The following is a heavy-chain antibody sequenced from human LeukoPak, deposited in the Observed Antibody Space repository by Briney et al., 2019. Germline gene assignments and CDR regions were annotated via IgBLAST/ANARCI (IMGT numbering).Heavy chain of an antibody. CDR3: ARPRVPVAGTRWFDP. Sequence: GGSLRLSCAASGFTFSSFAMSWVRQAPGKGLEWVSAIGSSGAGTHYADSVKGRFTISSDNSKNTVYLQMNSLRAEDTAVYYCARPRVPVAGTRWFDPWGQGALVTV. CDR1: GFTFSSFA. J-gene: IGHJ5*02. V-gene: IGHV3-23*01. D-gene: IGHD6-19*01. CDR2: IGSSGAGT.